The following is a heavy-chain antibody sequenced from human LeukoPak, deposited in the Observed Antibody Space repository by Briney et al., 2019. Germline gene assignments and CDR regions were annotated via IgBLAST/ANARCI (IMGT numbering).Heavy chain of an antibody. CDR2: IYYSGGT. Sequence: PSETLSLTCTVSGGSISSYYWSWIRQPPGKGLEWIGYIYYSGGTNYNPSLKSRVTISVDTSKNQFSLKLSSVTAADTAVYYCARGRLYYYDSSGYYSYYFDYWGQGTLVTVSS. CDR1: GGSISSYY. J-gene: IGHJ4*02. D-gene: IGHD3-22*01. CDR3: ARGRLYYYDSSGYYSYYFDY. V-gene: IGHV4-59*08.